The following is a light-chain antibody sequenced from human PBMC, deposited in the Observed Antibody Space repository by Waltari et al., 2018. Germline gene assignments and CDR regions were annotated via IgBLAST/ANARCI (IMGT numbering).Light chain of an antibody. V-gene: IGLV6-57*03. CDR3: QSFDSSHVV. CDR2: EDN. Sequence: FMLTQPHPVSESPGKTVTIFCTRSSGNIAINYVHWYQQRPGSAPTKVIYEDNQKPSGVPDRFSGSIDSSSNSASLIISGLKAEDEADYYCQSFDSSHVVFGGGTKLTVL. CDR1: SGNIAINY. J-gene: IGLJ2*01.